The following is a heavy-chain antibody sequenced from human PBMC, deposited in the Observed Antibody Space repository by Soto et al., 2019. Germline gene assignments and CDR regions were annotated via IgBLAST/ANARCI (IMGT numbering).Heavy chain of an antibody. CDR3: AKELVYCSSTSCYDFDY. V-gene: IGHV3-23*01. CDR1: GFTFSSYA. D-gene: IGHD2-2*01. J-gene: IGHJ4*02. CDR2: ISGSGGST. Sequence: EVQLLESGGGLVQPGGSLRLSCAASGFTFSSYAMSWVRQAPGKGLEWVSAISGSGGSTYYADSVKGRFTISRDNSKNTLYLQMNSLRAEDTAVYYCAKELVYCSSTSCYDFDYWGQGTLVTVSS.